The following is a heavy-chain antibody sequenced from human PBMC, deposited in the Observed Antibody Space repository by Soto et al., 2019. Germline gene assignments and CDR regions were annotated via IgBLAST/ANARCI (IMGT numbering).Heavy chain of an antibody. CDR1: GGSISSGDYY. CDR2: IYYSGST. CDR3: ARPRGPTRDTAMGFDAFDI. J-gene: IGHJ3*02. Sequence: PSETLSLTCTVSGGSISSGDYYWSWIRQPPGKGLEWIGYIYYSGSTYYNPSLKSRVTISVDTSKNQFSLKLSSVTAADTAVYYCARPRGPTRDTAMGFDAFDIWGQGTTVTVSS. V-gene: IGHV4-30-4*01. D-gene: IGHD5-18*01.